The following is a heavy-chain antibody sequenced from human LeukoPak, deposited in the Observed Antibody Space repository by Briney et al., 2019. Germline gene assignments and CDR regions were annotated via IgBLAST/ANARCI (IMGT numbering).Heavy chain of an antibody. CDR2: FDPEDGET. CDR3: ATAVAKITTVALDY. D-gene: IGHD5-24*01. J-gene: IGHJ4*02. CDR1: GYTLTELS. Sequence: ASVKVSCKVFGYTLTELSMHWVRQAPGKGLEWMGGFDPEDGETIYAQKFQGRVTMTEDTSTDTAYMELSSLRSEDTAVYYCATAVAKITTVALDYWGQGTLVTVSS. V-gene: IGHV1-24*01.